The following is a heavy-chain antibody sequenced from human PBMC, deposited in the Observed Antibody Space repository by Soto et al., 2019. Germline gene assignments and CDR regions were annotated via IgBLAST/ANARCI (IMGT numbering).Heavy chain of an antibody. J-gene: IGHJ3*02. CDR2: IDQSGGTA. Sequence: EVQLLESGGDLVQPGGSLRLSCAASGFIFSSYAMNWVRQAPGKGQELVAGIDQSGGTAYYAESVRGRVAISRDNSINTLYLQMSSLRAEDTALYYCAHPRGYGVFDAVDIWGQGTMVTVSS. CDR1: GFIFSSYA. CDR3: AHPRGYGVFDAVDI. V-gene: IGHV3-23*01. D-gene: IGHD2-8*01.